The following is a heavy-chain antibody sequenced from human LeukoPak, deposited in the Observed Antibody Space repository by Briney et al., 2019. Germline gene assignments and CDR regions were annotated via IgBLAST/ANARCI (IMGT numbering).Heavy chain of an antibody. CDR2: IRPEGTTT. CDR3: ASDLDWILFDS. D-gene: IGHD3-9*01. J-gene: IGHJ4*02. Sequence: GGSLRLSCAASGFTFSTYWMHWVRQAPGKGLVWVARIRPEGTTTAYADSVKGRFTISRDNAKNTLFLQMNSLSAEDTAVYYCASDLDWILFDSWGQGTLVTVSS. CDR1: GFTFSTYW. V-gene: IGHV3-74*03.